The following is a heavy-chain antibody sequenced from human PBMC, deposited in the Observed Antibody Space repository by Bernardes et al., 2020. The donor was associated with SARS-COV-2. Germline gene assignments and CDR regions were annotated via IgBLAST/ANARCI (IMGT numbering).Heavy chain of an antibody. Sequence: VGSLRLSCAASGFTFRSYSMNWVRQAPGKGLEWVSSISSSSSYIYYADSVKGRFTISRDNAKNSLYLQMNSLRAEDTAVYYCARDRIAAAAQSFDYYYYGMDVWGQGTTVTVSS. CDR2: ISSSSSYI. CDR3: ARDRIAAAAQSFDYYYYGMDV. CDR1: GFTFRSYS. J-gene: IGHJ6*02. D-gene: IGHD6-13*01. V-gene: IGHV3-21*01.